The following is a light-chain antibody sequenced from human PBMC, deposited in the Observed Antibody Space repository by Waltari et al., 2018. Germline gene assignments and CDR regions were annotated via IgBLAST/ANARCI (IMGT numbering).Light chain of an antibody. Sequence: SYVLTQPPSVSVAPGKTARITCGGNNIGSKSVHWYQQKPGQAPVLVIYYDSDRPSGIPERFSGSNSGNTATLSISRVEAGDEADYYCQVWDSSSDHPEVFGGGTELTVL. CDR1: NIGSKS. CDR2: YDS. V-gene: IGLV3-21*04. CDR3: QVWDSSSDHPEV. J-gene: IGLJ3*02.